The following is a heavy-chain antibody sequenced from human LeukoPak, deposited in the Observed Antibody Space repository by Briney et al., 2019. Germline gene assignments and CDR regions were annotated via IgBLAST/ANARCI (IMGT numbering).Heavy chain of an antibody. V-gene: IGHV3-23*01. CDR1: RFTFSRSA. J-gene: IGHJ4*02. CDR2: ISGSGGHT. CDR3: AKEGRLTVAAVVVEDYFDY. D-gene: IGHD3-22*01. Sequence: GGSLRLSCVGSRFTFSRSAMSWVRLAPGKGLEWVSGISGSGGHTYYTDSVKGRFTISRDNSGTTVSLQMNSLTTDDTAVYFCAKEGRLTVAAVVVEDYFDYWGQGTPVIVSA.